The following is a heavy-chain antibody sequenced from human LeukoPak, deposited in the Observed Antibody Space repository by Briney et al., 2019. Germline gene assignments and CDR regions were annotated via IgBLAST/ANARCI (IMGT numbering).Heavy chain of an antibody. D-gene: IGHD1-1*01. CDR1: GFVFSTYA. CDR2: ISSSGDNT. J-gene: IGHJ4*02. V-gene: IGHV3-23*01. Sequence: GGTLRLSCAASGFVFSTYAMGWVRQAPGKGLEWVSAISSSGDNTYYADSVKGQFTISRDNSKNTLDLQMNSLRAEDTAMYHCAKVKALDAVASYFDYWGQGTLVTVSS. CDR3: AKVKALDAVASYFDY.